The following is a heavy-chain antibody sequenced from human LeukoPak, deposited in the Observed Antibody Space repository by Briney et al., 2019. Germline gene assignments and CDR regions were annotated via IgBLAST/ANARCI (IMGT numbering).Heavy chain of an antibody. CDR2: IYSGGIT. CDR1: GFTFSNYA. Sequence: GGSLRLSCVASGFTFSNYAMNWVRQAPGKGLEWVSAIYSGGITFYADSVKGRFTISRDTSKNTLYLQMHSLRAEDTALYYCARGDYLFYWGQGTLVTVSS. D-gene: IGHD4-17*01. V-gene: IGHV3-66*01. CDR3: ARGDYLFY. J-gene: IGHJ4*02.